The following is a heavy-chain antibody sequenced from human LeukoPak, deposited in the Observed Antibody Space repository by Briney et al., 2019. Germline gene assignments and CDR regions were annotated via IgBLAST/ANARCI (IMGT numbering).Heavy chain of an antibody. CDR2: ISSSSSYI. D-gene: IGHD6-19*01. J-gene: IGHJ4*01. V-gene: IGHV3-21*01. CDR3: ARDGSGWYSRGYFDY. Sequence: PGGSLRLSCAASGFTLSSYSMNWVRQAPGKGLEWVSSISSSSSYIYYADSVKGRFTVSRDNARKSLHLQMNSLRAEDTAVYYCARDGSGWYSRGYFDYWGHGTLVTVSS. CDR1: GFTLSSYS.